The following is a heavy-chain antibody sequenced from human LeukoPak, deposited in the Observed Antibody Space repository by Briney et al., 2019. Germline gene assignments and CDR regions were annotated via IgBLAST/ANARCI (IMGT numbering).Heavy chain of an antibody. J-gene: IGHJ5*02. CDR2: ISSSSSYI. V-gene: IGHV3-21*01. CDR3: ARGXXXSXXXNWFDP. CDR1: GFTFSSYS. Sequence: AGGSLRLSCAASGFTFSSYSMNWVRQAPGKGLEWVSSISSSSSYIYYADSVKGRFTTSRDNAKNSLYLQMNSLRAEDTAVYYCARGXXXSXXXNWFDPWGQGTLVX.